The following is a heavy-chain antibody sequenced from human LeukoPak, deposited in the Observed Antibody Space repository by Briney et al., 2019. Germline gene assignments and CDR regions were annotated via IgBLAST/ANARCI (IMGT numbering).Heavy chain of an antibody. CDR1: GGSISSSNW. J-gene: IGHJ4*02. D-gene: IGHD3-22*01. CDR2: IYHSGST. Sequence: PSGTLSLTCAVSGGSISSSNWWSWVRQPPGKGLEWIGEIYHSGSTNYNPSLKSRVTISVDTSKNQFSLKLSSVTAADTAVYYCARAGISYDSSSSYYYSELDYWGRGTLVTVSS. CDR3: ARAGISYDSSSSYYYSELDY. V-gene: IGHV4-4*02.